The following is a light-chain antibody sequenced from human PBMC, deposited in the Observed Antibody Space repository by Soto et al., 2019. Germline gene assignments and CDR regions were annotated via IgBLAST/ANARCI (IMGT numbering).Light chain of an antibody. CDR1: QMIGNW. V-gene: IGKV1-5*03. J-gene: IGKJ3*01. CDR2: KAS. Sequence: DVQMPQTPSSLSASVGDRLNLICGARQMIGNWLGWYQQKPGKAPTLLIYKASSLEGGVPTRFSGSGSGTDFTLTISSLQPEDFATYYCQQYNSYVFGPGTKVDI. CDR3: QQYNSYV.